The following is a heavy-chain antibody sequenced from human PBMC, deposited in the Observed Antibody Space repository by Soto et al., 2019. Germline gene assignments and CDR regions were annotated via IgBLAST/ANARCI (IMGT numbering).Heavy chain of an antibody. D-gene: IGHD5-18*01. CDR2: ISWNSGSI. V-gene: IGHV3-9*01. Sequence: GGSLRLSCAASGFTFDDYAMHWVRQAPGKGLEWVSGISWNSGSIGYADSVKGRFTISRDNAKNSLYLQMNSLRAEDTALYYCAKDISPYVGTAMVNYFDYWGQGTLVTVSS. CDR3: AKDISPYVGTAMVNYFDY. CDR1: GFTFDDYA. J-gene: IGHJ4*02.